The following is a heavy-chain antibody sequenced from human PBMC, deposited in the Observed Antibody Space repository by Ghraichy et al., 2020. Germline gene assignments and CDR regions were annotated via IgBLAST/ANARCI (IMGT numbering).Heavy chain of an antibody. Sequence: SETLSLTCNVSGASIGSRGYYWGWIRQPPGKALEWIGSSFYTGSTYYNPSLTSRLTLSVYTSRNQFSFKFTSVTAADTALYSCASPKDRSGSFYKSWGPGTLVTVSS. J-gene: IGHJ1*01. CDR3: ASPKDRSGSFYKS. D-gene: IGHD3-22*01. V-gene: IGHV4-39*01. CDR2: SFYTGST. CDR1: GASIGSRGYY.